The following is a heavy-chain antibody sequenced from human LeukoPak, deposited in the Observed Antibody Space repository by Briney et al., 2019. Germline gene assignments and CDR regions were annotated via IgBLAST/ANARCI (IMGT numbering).Heavy chain of an antibody. D-gene: IGHD3-22*01. J-gene: IGHJ4*02. CDR2: IYYSGST. CDR1: GGSISSGDYY. CDR3: ARLFSGYYYG. Sequence: SQTLSLTCTVSGGSISSGDYYWSWIREPPGKGLEWIGYIYYSGSTYYNPSLKSRVTISVDTSKNQFSLTLSSVTAADTAVYYCARLFSGYYYGWGQGTLVTVSS. V-gene: IGHV4-30-4*01.